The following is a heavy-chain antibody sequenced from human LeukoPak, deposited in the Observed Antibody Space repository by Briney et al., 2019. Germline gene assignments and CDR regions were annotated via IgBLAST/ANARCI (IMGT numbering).Heavy chain of an antibody. D-gene: IGHD5-18*01. J-gene: IGHJ4*02. V-gene: IGHV2-5*01. CDR3: ARQGCGYVYFDF. CDR1: GFSLHSTAVG. CDR2: IYGSDDK. Sequence: KESAPTLLKPTETLTLTCSFSGFSLHSTAVGVGWVRQTPGKTVEWLALIYGSDDKRYMPSLQNRLTITKDTSKNLVVLTMANVDPVDTATYYCARQGCGYVYFDFWGRVILVTVSS.